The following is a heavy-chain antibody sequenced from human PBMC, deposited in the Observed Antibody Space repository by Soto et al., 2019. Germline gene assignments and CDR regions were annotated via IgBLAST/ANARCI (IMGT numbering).Heavy chain of an antibody. V-gene: IGHV3-23*01. D-gene: IGHD5-18*01. CDR2: ISGSGDRT. J-gene: IGHJ5*02. CDR1: GFTCSSYA. Sequence: SLRLSCAASGFTCSSYAMSWVRQAPGKGLEWVSAISGSGDRTYYADSVKGRFTISRDNSKNTLYLHMSSLRAEDTAVYFCAKDSGYSYGNGWFDPWGQGTLVTVSS. CDR3: AKDSGYSYGNGWFDP.